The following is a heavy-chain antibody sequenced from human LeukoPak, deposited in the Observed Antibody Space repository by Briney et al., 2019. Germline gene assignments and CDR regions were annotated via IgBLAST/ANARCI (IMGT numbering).Heavy chain of an antibody. CDR3: ASGAVAGTFDY. CDR2: IYYSGST. V-gene: IGHV4-61*01. J-gene: IGHJ4*02. CDR1: GGSVSSGSYY. Sequence: SETLSLTCTVSGGSVSSGSYYWSWIRQPPGQGLEWIGYIYYSGSTNYNPSLKSRVTISVDTSKNQFSLKLSSVTAADTAVYYCASGAVAGTFDYWGQGTLVTVSS. D-gene: IGHD6-19*01.